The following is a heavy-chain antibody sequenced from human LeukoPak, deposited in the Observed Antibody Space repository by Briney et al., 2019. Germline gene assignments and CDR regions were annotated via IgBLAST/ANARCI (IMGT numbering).Heavy chain of an antibody. D-gene: IGHD6-19*01. V-gene: IGHV3-9*01. CDR3: AKGIAVAGEYYFDY. CDR1: GFTFDDYA. CDR2: ISWNSGSM. J-gene: IGHJ4*02. Sequence: GGSLRLSCAASGFTFDDYAMHWVRQAPGKGLEWVSGISWNSGSMDYADSVKGRFTISRDNAKNTLYLQMNSLRAEDTAVYYCAKGIAVAGEYYFDYWGQGTLVAVSS.